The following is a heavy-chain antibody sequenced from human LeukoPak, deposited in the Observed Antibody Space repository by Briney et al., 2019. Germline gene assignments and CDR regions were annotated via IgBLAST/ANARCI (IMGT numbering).Heavy chain of an antibody. J-gene: IGHJ5*02. D-gene: IGHD5-18*01. Sequence: PGGSLRVSCAASGFTFSSYWMHWVRQAPGKGLVWVSRINSDGSSTSYADSVKGRFTISRDNAKNTLYLQMNSLRAEDTAVYYCARGGGDLPVDTAMVISMENWFDPWGQGTLVSV. CDR2: INSDGSST. CDR1: GFTFSSYW. CDR3: ARGGGDLPVDTAMVISMENWFDP. V-gene: IGHV3-74*01.